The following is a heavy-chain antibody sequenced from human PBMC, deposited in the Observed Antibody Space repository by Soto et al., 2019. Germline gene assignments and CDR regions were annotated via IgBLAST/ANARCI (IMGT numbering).Heavy chain of an antibody. Sequence: LGESLKISCNGSAYTFTNYYIGWVRQMPGKGLEWMGIIYPGDSETTYSPSFQGQVTFSVDKSLNIAYLQWSSLKASDTGIYYCSITRHYHGAAFDSWGHGTLVTVSS. CDR3: SITRHYHGAAFDS. J-gene: IGHJ4*01. D-gene: IGHD3-10*01. CDR1: AYTFTNYY. CDR2: IYPGDSET. V-gene: IGHV5-51*01.